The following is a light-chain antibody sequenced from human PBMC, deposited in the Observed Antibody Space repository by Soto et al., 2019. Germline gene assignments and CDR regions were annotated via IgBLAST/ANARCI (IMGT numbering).Light chain of an antibody. J-gene: IGKJ2*01. CDR1: QAISNS. CDR2: AAS. CDR3: QQYNSYPYT. V-gene: IGKV1-16*02. Sequence: DIQMTQSPSSLSASVGDRVTITCRASQAISNSLAWLQQKPGKAPKSLMYAASRLQSGVPAKFSGRVSGTDFTLTISSLQPEDFANYYCQQYNSYPYTFGQGTKLEIK.